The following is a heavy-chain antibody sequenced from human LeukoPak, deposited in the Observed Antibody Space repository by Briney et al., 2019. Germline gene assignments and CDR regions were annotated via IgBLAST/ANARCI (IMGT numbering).Heavy chain of an antibody. Sequence: GGSLRLSCAASGFSFSSYAMSWVRQSPGKGLEWVSAIGGGGGDTYYEDPVKGRFTISRDNSKNTLFLQMSSLRAEDTAVYYCAKSFGPGSFFDYWGQGTLVTVSS. CDR2: IGGGGGDT. CDR1: GFSFSSYA. D-gene: IGHD3-10*01. J-gene: IGHJ4*02. CDR3: AKSFGPGSFFDY. V-gene: IGHV3-23*01.